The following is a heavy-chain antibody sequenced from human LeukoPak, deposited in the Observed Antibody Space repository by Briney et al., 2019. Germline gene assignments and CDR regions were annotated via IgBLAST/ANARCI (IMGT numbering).Heavy chain of an antibody. V-gene: IGHV1-8*01. CDR1: GYTFTSYD. CDR2: MNPNSGNT. D-gene: IGHD2-15*01. J-gene: IGHJ6*03. CDR3: ARNYCSGGSWLRYYYYYYMDV. Sequence: ASVTVSCKASGYTFTSYDINWVRQATGQGLEWMGWMNPNSGNTDYAQKFQGRVTMTRNTSISTAYMELSSLRSEDTAVYYCARNYCSGGSWLRYYYYYYMDVWGKGTTVTISS.